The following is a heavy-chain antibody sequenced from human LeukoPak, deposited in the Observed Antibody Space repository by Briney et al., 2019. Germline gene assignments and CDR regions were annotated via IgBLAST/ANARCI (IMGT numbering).Heavy chain of an antibody. CDR2: INPNSGGT. Sequence: ASVKVSCKASGYTYTGYYMHWVRQAARQGLEWMGWINPNSGGTNYAQKFQGRVTMTRDTSISTAYMELSRLRSDDTAVYYCARVSPLYCSSTSCYRDYFDYWGQGTLVTVSS. CDR3: ARVSPLYCSSTSCYRDYFDY. J-gene: IGHJ4*02. V-gene: IGHV1-2*02. CDR1: GYTYTGYY. D-gene: IGHD2-2*02.